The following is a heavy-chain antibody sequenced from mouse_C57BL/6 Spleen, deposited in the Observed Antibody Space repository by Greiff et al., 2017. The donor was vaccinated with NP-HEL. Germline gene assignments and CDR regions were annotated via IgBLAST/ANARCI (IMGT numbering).Heavy chain of an antibody. D-gene: IGHD1-1*01. CDR2: ISSGSSTI. CDR1: GFTFSDYG. V-gene: IGHV5-17*01. CDR3: ARDTTVVAKFAY. Sequence: EVQGVESGGGLVKPGGSLKLSCAASGFTFSDYGMHWVRQAPEKGLEWVAYISSGSSTIYYADTVKGRFTISRDNAKNTLFLQMTSLRSEDTAMYYCARDTTVVAKFAYWGQGTLVTVSA. J-gene: IGHJ3*01.